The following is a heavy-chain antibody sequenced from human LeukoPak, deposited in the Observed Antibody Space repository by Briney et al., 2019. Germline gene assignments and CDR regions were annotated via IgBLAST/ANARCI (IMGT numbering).Heavy chain of an antibody. CDR1: GITLSNYG. CDR3: AKDRLRFGESGAFDI. V-gene: IGHV3-23*01. Sequence: GGSLRLSCAVSGITLSNYGMSWVRQAPGKGLEWVAGISDSGGSTNYADSVKGRFTISRDNSKNTLYLQMNSLRAEDTAVYYCAKDRLRFGESGAFDIWGQGTMVTVSS. CDR2: ISDSGGST. J-gene: IGHJ3*02. D-gene: IGHD3-10*01.